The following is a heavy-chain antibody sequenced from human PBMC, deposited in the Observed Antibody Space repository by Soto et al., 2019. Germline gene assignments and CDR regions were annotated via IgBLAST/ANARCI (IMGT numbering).Heavy chain of an antibody. CDR1: GFSFSVYT. J-gene: IGHJ4*02. D-gene: IGHD3-22*01. CDR3: ARPTYYYDSSGPPAY. V-gene: IGHV3-23*03. Sequence: GGSLRLSCAASGFSFSVYTMSWVRQAPGKVLDCISVILSDYNTYYTDSVRGRFTISRDNSKNTLYLEMNSLRAEDTAVYYCARPTYYYDSSGPPAYWGQGTLVTVSS. CDR2: ILSDYNT.